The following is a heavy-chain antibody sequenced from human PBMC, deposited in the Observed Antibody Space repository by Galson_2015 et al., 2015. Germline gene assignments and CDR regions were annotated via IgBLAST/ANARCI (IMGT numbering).Heavy chain of an antibody. Sequence: SLRLSCAASGFTFSSYEMNWVRQAPGKGLEWVSYISSGGTSMSYADSVKGRFTISRDDAKNSLYLQMNSLRAEDTAVYYCSKVRGGDSYYFDYWGQGTLVTVSS. CDR1: GFTFSSYE. V-gene: IGHV3-48*03. J-gene: IGHJ4*02. D-gene: IGHD5-18*01. CDR3: SKVRGGDSYYFDY. CDR2: ISSGGTSM.